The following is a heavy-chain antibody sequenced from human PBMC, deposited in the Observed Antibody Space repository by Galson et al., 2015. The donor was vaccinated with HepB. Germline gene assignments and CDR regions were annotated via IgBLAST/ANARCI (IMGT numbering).Heavy chain of an antibody. D-gene: IGHD4-11*01. J-gene: IGHJ4*02. V-gene: IGHV3-7*01. CDR3: ARGLGSNYGGGDY. CDR1: GFTFSNYW. CDR2: IKQDGSET. Sequence: SLRLSCAASGFTFSNYWMTWVRQAPGKGLEWVANIKQDGSETYYVDSVKGRFTISRGNAENSLYLQMNSLRAEDTAVYYCARGLGSNYGGGDYWGQGTLVTVSS.